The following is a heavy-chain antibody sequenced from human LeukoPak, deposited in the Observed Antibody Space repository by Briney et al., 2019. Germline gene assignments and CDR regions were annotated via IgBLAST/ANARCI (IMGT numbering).Heavy chain of an antibody. V-gene: IGHV1-46*01. D-gene: IGHD3-22*01. CDR2: INPSGGTT. Sequence: ASVKVSCKASGGTFSSYAISWVRQAPGQGLEWMGMINPSGGTTSYPQKFQGRVTMTRDMSTSTVYMELSSLRSEDRAVYYCARTHYFDSSGYYPPGWFDPWGQGTLVTVSS. CDR1: GGTFSSYA. CDR3: ARTHYFDSSGYYPPGWFDP. J-gene: IGHJ5*02.